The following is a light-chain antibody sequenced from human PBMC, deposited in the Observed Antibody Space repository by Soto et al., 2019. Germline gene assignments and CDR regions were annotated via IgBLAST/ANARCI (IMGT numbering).Light chain of an antibody. CDR3: QQYGCSGYT. J-gene: IGKJ2*01. Sequence: EIVLTQSPGTLSLSPGERATLSCRASQSVSSSYLAWYQQKPGQAPRLLIYGAPSSATGIPDRFSASGSGTDFTVTTTRLEPAGFAVYYCQQYGCSGYTCGQGTVLESK. V-gene: IGKV3-20*01. CDR2: GAP. CDR1: QSVSSSY.